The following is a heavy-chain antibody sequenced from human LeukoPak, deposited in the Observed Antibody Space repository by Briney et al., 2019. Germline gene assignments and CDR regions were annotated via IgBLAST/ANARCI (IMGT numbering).Heavy chain of an antibody. Sequence: GASVKVSCKASGYTFTTYDINWVRHATGRGLEWLGWMSPNNGHTGYAQKFQGRVTLTRDTSINTAYMELSSLTSEDTAVYYCARNPYGTGHFDPWGQGSLVTVSS. CDR1: GYTFTTYD. CDR2: MSPNNGHT. J-gene: IGHJ5*02. V-gene: IGHV1-8*01. CDR3: ARNPYGTGHFDP. D-gene: IGHD2-8*02.